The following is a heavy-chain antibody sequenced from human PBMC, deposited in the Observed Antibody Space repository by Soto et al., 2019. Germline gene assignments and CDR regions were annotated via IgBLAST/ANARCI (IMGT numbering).Heavy chain of an antibody. CDR3: ARFIPGTGSDY. J-gene: IGHJ4*02. CDR1: GGSISSGGYY. V-gene: IGHV4-31*03. D-gene: IGHD1-20*01. CDR2: IYYSGST. Sequence: QVQLQESGPGLVKPSQTVSLTCTVSGGSISSGGYYWSWIRQHPGKGLEWIGYIYYSGSTYYNPSLKSRVNISVDTSKNQFSLKLSSVTAADTAVYYCARFIPGTGSDYWGQGTLVTVSS.